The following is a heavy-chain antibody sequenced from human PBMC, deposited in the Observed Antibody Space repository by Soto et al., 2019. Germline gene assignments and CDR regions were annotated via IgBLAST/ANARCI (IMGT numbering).Heavy chain of an antibody. J-gene: IGHJ4*02. CDR3: ASHPDGYSSSWADY. D-gene: IGHD6-13*01. Sequence: QVQLVQSGAEVKKPGSSVKVSCKASGGTFSSYTISWVRQAPGQGLEWMGRIIPILGIANYAQKFQGRVTITADKSTSTAYMELSSLRSEDTAVYYCASHPDGYSSSWADYWGQGTLVTVSS. CDR1: GGTFSSYT. V-gene: IGHV1-69*02. CDR2: IIPILGIA.